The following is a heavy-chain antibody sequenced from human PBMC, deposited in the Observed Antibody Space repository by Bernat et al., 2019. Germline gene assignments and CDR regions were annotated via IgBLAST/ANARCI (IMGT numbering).Heavy chain of an antibody. J-gene: IGHJ1*01. CDR1: GYTFTSYG. CDR2: INPNSGGT. D-gene: IGHD1-26*01. V-gene: IGHV1-2*02. CDR3: ARSWSSRRVPAEYFQH. Sequence: QVQLVQSGAEVKKPGASVKVSCKASGYTFTSYGISWVRQAPGQGLEWMGWINPNSGGTNYAQKFQGRVTMTRDTSISTAYMELSRLRSDDTAVYYCARSWSSRRVPAEYFQHWGQGTLVTVSS.